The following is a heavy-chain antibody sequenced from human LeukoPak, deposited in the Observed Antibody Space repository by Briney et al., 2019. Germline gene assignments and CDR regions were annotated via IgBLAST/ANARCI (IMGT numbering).Heavy chain of an antibody. CDR2: FDPEDGET. J-gene: IGHJ4*02. Sequence: ASVKVSCKVFGYTLTELSMHWVRQAPGKGLEWMGGFDPEDGETIYAQKFQGRVAMTEDTSTDTAYMELSSLRSEDTAVYYCATNHPYCGGDCYFDYWGQGTLVTVSS. D-gene: IGHD2-21*02. CDR1: GYTLTELS. CDR3: ATNHPYCGGDCYFDY. V-gene: IGHV1-24*01.